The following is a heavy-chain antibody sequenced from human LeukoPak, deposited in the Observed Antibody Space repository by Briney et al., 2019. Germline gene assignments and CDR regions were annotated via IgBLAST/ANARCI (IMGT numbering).Heavy chain of an antibody. D-gene: IGHD3-10*01. CDR2: IILILGIS. V-gene: IGHV1-69*04. J-gene: IGHJ5*02. Sequence: SVKVSCKASGGTFSSYAISLVRQAPGQGLEWMGRIILILGISKYAQKFQGRVTIISDKSTSSADKELSSLRSEDTAVYDCARSGSDGAGSYYNNCFDPWGQGTLVTVSS. CDR1: GGTFSSYA. CDR3: ARSGSDGAGSYYNNCFDP.